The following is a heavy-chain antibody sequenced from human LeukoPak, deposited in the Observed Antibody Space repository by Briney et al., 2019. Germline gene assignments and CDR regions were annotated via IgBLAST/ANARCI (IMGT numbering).Heavy chain of an antibody. V-gene: IGHV4-59*01. J-gene: IGHJ4*02. D-gene: IGHD3-10*01. CDR3: ARYGAYFDY. CDR2: IYYSGST. CDR1: GGSISSYY. Sequence: TSGTLSLTCTDSGGSISSYYWSWIRQPPGKGLEWIGYIYYSGSTNYNPSLKSRVTISVDTSKNQFSLKLSSVTAADTAVYYCARYGAYFDYWGQGTLVTVSS.